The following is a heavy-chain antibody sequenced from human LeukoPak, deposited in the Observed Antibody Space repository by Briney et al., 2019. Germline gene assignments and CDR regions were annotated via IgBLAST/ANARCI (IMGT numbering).Heavy chain of an antibody. J-gene: IGHJ5*02. CDR3: ARSNSNYPVDYFDP. CDR1: GYTFTSYG. Sequence: ASVKVSCKASGYTFTSYGMSWVRQAPGQGLEWMGWISAYNGNTNYAQKLQGRVTMTTDTSTSTAYMELRSLRSDDTAVYYCARSNSNYPVDYFDPWGQGTLVTVSS. V-gene: IGHV1-18*01. D-gene: IGHD2/OR15-2a*01. CDR2: ISAYNGNT.